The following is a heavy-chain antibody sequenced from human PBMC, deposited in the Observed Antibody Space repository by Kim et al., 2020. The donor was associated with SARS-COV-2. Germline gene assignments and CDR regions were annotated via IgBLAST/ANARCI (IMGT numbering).Heavy chain of an antibody. CDR3: ARDPSGPLDWQLVRGYYYGMDV. D-gene: IGHD6-6*01. V-gene: IGHV3-66*01. CDR2: IYSGGST. J-gene: IGHJ6*02. CDR1: GFTVSSNY. Sequence: GGSLRLSCAASGFTVSSNYMSWVRQAPGKGLEWVSVIYSGGSTYYADSVKGRFTISRDNSKNTLYLQMNSLRAEDTAVYYCARDPSGPLDWQLVRGYYYGMDVWGQGTTVTVSS.